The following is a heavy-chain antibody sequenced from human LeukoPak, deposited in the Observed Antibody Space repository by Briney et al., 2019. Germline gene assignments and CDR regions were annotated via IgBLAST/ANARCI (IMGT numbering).Heavy chain of an antibody. CDR3: ARQEGEGVASEAKQLVYPSYYFDY. CDR2: IYHSGRT. Sequence: SETLSLTCTVSGYSISSGYYWGWIRQPPGKGLEWIGSIYHSGRTFYNPSLKSRVTISVDTSKNQFSLKLSSVTAADTAVYYCARQEGEGVASEAKQLVYPSYYFDYWGQGTLVTVSS. CDR1: GYSISSGYY. J-gene: IGHJ4*02. D-gene: IGHD6-13*01. V-gene: IGHV4-38-2*02.